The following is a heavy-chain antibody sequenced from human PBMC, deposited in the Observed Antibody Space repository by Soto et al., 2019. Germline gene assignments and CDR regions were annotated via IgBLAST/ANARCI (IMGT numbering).Heavy chain of an antibody. CDR2: ISYDGSNK. CDR3: AKYRAAAGTLCSYYYGRDV. Sequence: QVQLVESGGGVVQPGRSLRLSCAASGFTFSSYGMHWVRQAPGKGLEWVAVISYDGSNKYYADSVKGRFTISRDNSKNTLYLQMNSRRAEDTAVYYCAKYRAAAGTLCSYYYGRDVWGQRTTVTVAS. D-gene: IGHD6-13*01. J-gene: IGHJ6*02. V-gene: IGHV3-30*18. CDR1: GFTFSSYG.